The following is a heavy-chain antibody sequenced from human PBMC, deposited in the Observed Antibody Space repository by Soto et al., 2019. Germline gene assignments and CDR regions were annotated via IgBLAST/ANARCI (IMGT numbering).Heavy chain of an antibody. CDR2: IFPSGGST. Sequence: QVHLVQSGAEVKRPGASVKVSCMASGYTFTSYYMNWVRQAPGQGLEWMGIIFPSGGSTNYAQKFRGRVTMTWDTSTTTAYMELSSLRSEDTAVYYCARDWELGYWGQGTLVTVSS. CDR3: ARDWELGY. CDR1: GYTFTSYY. J-gene: IGHJ4*02. V-gene: IGHV1-46*01. D-gene: IGHD1-26*01.